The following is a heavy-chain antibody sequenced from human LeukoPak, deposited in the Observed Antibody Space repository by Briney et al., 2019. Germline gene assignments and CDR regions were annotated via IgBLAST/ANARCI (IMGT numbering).Heavy chain of an antibody. CDR2: IYYSGST. J-gene: IGHJ6*02. CDR1: GGSISSYY. V-gene: IGHV4-59*08. D-gene: IGHD6-13*01. Sequence: SETLSLTCTVSGGSISSYYWSWIRQPPGKGLEWIGYIYYSGSTNYNPSLKSRVTISVDTSKNQFSLKLSSVTAADTAVYYCARLRVAAAFFYYYGMDVWGQGTTVTVSS. CDR3: ARLRVAAAFFYYYGMDV.